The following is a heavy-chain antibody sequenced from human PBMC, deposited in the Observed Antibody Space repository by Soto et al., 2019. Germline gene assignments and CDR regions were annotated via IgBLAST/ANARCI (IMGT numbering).Heavy chain of an antibody. V-gene: IGHV4-61*01. CDR2: IYYSGST. CDR1: GGSVSSGSYY. CDR3: ARASLYYGMDV. J-gene: IGHJ6*02. Sequence: SETLSLTCTVSGGSVSSGSYYWSWIRQPPGKGLEWIGYIYYSGSTNCNPSLKSRVTISVDTSKNQFSLKLSSVTAADTAVYYCARASLYYGMDVWGQGTTVTVSS.